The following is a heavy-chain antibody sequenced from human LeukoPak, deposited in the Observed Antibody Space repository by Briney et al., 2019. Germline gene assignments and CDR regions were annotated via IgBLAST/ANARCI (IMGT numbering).Heavy chain of an antibody. V-gene: IGHV3-21*01. D-gene: IGHD3-16*01. CDR2: ISSSSSYI. CDR1: GFTFSSYS. CDR3: ARDLRGAFDI. J-gene: IGHJ3*02. Sequence: GGSLRLSCAASGFTFSSYSMNWVRQAPGKGLEWVSSISSSSSYIYYADSVKGRFTISRDNAKNSLYLQMNSLRAEDTTVYYCARDLRGAFDIWGQGTMVTVSS.